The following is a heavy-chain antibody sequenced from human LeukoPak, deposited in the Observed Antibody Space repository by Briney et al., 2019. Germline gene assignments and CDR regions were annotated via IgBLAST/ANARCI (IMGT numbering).Heavy chain of an antibody. V-gene: IGHV3-23*01. CDR3: AKDIPDWGSALEI. CDR2: ITGSGGFT. CDR1: EVPLRTTA. J-gene: IGHJ3*02. Sequence: GGSLRLSCAASEVPLRTTAMSWVRQAPGKGLEWVSAITGSGGFTYYADSVRGRFTISSDTSKNTLYLQMNSLRVEDTAVYYCAKDIPDWGSALEIWGQGTVVTVSS. D-gene: IGHD7-27*01.